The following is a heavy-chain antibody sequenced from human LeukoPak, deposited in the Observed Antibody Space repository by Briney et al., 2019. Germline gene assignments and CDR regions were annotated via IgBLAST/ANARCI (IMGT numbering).Heavy chain of an antibody. CDR3: AREARYSRHNWFDP. Sequence: ASVKVSCKASGYTFTGYYMHWVRQAPGQGLEWMGRINPNSGGTNYAQKFQGRVTMTRDTSISTAYMERTRLRSDDTAVYYCAREARYSRHNWFDPWGQGTLVTVSS. CDR2: INPNSGGT. D-gene: IGHD3-9*01. V-gene: IGHV1-2*06. J-gene: IGHJ5*02. CDR1: GYTFTGYY.